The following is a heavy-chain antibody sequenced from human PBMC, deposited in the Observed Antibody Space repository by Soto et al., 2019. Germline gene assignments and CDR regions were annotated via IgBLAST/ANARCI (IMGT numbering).Heavy chain of an antibody. Sequence: ASVKVSCKASGGTFSSYAISWVRQAPGQGLEWMGGIIPIFGTANYAQKFQGRVTITADESTSTAYMELSSLRSEDTAVYYCARWPQPRYTADPYAVDIWGQGTRVTVSS. D-gene: IGHD3-16*02. CDR3: ARWPQPRYTADPYAVDI. V-gene: IGHV1-69*13. CDR1: GGTFSSYA. J-gene: IGHJ6*02. CDR2: IIPIFGTA.